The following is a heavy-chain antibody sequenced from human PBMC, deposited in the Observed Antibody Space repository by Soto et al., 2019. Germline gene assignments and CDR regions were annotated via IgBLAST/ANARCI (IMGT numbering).Heavy chain of an antibody. Sequence: PGGSLRLSCSASGFTFSSYAMHWVRQAPGKGLEYVSAISSNGGSTYYADSVKGRFTISRDNSKNTLYLQMSSLRAEDTAVYYCVKVPNYLLRYFDWFNWGQGTLVTVSS. CDR2: ISSNGGST. J-gene: IGHJ4*02. V-gene: IGHV3-64D*06. D-gene: IGHD3-9*01. CDR3: VKVPNYLLRYFDWFN. CDR1: GFTFSSYA.